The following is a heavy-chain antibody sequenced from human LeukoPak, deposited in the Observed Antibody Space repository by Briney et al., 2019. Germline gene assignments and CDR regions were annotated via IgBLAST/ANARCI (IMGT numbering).Heavy chain of an antibody. Sequence: ASVKVSCKTSGYPFSTYEINWVRRAAGQGLEWMGWVHPNSGNTAYAQKFQGRVTMTRDTSISTAYMVLSGLRSDDTAVYFCARGPRNDPWGQGTLVTVSS. D-gene: IGHD1-14*01. V-gene: IGHV1-8*01. CDR2: VHPNSGNT. CDR3: ARGPRNDP. CDR1: GYPFSTYE. J-gene: IGHJ5*02.